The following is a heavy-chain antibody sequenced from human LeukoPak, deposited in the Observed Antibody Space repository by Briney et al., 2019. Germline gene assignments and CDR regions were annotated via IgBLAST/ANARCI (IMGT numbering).Heavy chain of an antibody. Sequence: VKVSCKAPGYTFTGYDLTWCRQPLVQGLEWMGWMNPNSGNTGYAQKFQGRVTMTRNTSISTAYMELSSLRSEDAAVYYCASSYAFDIWGQGTMVTVSS. CDR2: MNPNSGNT. CDR1: GYTFTGYD. J-gene: IGHJ3*02. V-gene: IGHV1-8*01. CDR3: ASSYAFDI.